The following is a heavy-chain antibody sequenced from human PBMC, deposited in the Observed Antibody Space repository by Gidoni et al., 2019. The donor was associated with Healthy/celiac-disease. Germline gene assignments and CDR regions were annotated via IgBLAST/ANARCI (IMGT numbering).Heavy chain of an antibody. CDR3: ARQVASDMDV. CDR2: IYYSGST. D-gene: IGHD5-12*01. CDR1: AGSISSSSYY. J-gene: IGHJ6*03. V-gene: IGHV4-39*01. Sequence: QLQLQESGPGLVKPSETLSLTCTVSAGSISSSSYYWGWIRQPPGKGLEWIGSIYYSGSTYYNPSLKSRVTISVDTSKNQFSLKLSSVTAADTAVYYCARQVASDMDVWGKGTTVTVSS.